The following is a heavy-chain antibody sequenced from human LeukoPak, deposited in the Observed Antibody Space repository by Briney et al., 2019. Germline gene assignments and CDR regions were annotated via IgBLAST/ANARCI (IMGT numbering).Heavy chain of an antibody. CDR1: GFTFSNYK. CDR2: ISSSSTYI. V-gene: IGHV3-21*01. J-gene: IGHJ6*02. Sequence: GGSLRLSCVASGFTFSNYKMNWVRQAPGKGLEWVSSISSSSTYIYHADSVKGRFTVSRDNAKNALFLQMNSLRAEDTAVYYCARERLVVVGDAYYYYGMDVWGQGTTVTVSS. D-gene: IGHD2-15*01. CDR3: ARERLVVVGDAYYYYGMDV.